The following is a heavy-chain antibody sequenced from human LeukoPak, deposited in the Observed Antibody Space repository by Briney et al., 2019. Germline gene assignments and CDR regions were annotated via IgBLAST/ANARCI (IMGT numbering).Heavy chain of an antibody. CDR1: GFIFTSYA. CDR2: ISGSGGST. D-gene: IGHD3-10*01. Sequence: GGSLGLSCAASGFIFTSYAMSWVRQAPGKGLEWVSAISGSGGSTYYADSVKGRFTISRDNSKNTLYLQMNSLRAEDTAVYYCAKDRYYGSGSYYAYYYYGMDVWGQGTTVTVSS. V-gene: IGHV3-23*01. CDR3: AKDRYYGSGSYYAYYYYGMDV. J-gene: IGHJ6*02.